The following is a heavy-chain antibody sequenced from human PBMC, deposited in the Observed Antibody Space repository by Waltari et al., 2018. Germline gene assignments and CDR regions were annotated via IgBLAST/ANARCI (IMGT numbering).Heavy chain of an antibody. J-gene: IGHJ6*03. Sequence: QVQLQESGPGLVKPSETLSLTCSVSGGSISSYYWRWIRQPPGTGLEWIGYIYYNGNTNYNPSLKSRVTISVDTSKNQFSLKLSSVTAADTAVYYCARESRSSSWNNYYYYMDVWGKGTTVTISS. CDR3: ARESRSSSWNNYYYYMDV. CDR1: GGSISSYY. D-gene: IGHD6-13*01. V-gene: IGHV4-59*12. CDR2: IYYNGNT.